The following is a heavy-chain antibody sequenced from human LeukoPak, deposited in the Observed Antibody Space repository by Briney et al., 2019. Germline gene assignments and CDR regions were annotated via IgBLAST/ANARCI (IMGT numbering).Heavy chain of an antibody. J-gene: IGHJ4*02. CDR1: GFIFSTYG. Sequence: GGSLRLSCAASGFIFSTYGMHWVRQAPGKGLEWVANIKQDGSEKYYVDSVKGRFTISRDNAKNSLYLQMNSLRAEDTAVYYCALMGVAFDYWGQGTLVTVSS. D-gene: IGHD3-16*01. CDR2: IKQDGSEK. CDR3: ALMGVAFDY. V-gene: IGHV3-7*01.